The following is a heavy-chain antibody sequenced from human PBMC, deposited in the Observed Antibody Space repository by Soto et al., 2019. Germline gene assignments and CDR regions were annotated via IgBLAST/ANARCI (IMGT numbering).Heavy chain of an antibody. CDR1: GFTFSSYG. D-gene: IGHD2-15*01. V-gene: IGHV3-30*18. J-gene: IGHJ6*02. Sequence: PGGSLRLSCAASGFTFSSYGMRWVRQAPGKGLEWVAVISYDGSNKYYADSVKGRFTISRDNSKNTLYLQMNSLRAEDTAVYYCAKELGYCSGGSCYSYYYYYGMDVWGQGTTVTVSS. CDR2: ISYDGSNK. CDR3: AKELGYCSGGSCYSYYYYYGMDV.